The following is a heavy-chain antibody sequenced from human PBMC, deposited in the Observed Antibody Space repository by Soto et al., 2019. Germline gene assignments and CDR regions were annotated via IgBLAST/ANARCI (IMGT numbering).Heavy chain of an antibody. V-gene: IGHV1-69*01. J-gene: IGHJ6*02. CDR3: ARGLPGGRRTIYYYYGMDG. CDR1: GGTFSSYA. Sequence: QVQLVQSGAEVKKPGSSVKVSCKASGGTFSSYAISWVRQAPGQGLEWMGGIIPIFGTANYAQKFQGRVTITADESTGTAYMELSSLRSEDTAVYYCARGLPGGRRTIYYYYGMDGWGQGTTVTVSS. CDR2: IIPIFGTA. D-gene: IGHD1-26*01.